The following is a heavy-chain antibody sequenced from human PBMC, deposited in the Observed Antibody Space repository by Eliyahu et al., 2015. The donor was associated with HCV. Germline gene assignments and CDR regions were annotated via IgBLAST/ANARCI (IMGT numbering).Heavy chain of an antibody. CDR3: ARGYTGSCIDK. D-gene: IGHD1-26*01. J-gene: IGHJ4*02. Sequence: QVQLVESGGGVVQPGGSLXLSCAASGFTFSNHAMHWVRQAPGGGLEWVAVISYDENNEYYLDSVKGRFTISRDNPKNTVYLQMNSLRAEDAAMYYCARGYTGSCIDKWGQGTQVTVSS. CDR2: ISYDENNE. V-gene: IGHV3-30*04. CDR1: GFTFSNHA.